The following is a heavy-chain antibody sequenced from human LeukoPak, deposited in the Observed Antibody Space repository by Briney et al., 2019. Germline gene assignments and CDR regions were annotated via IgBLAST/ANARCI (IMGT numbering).Heavy chain of an antibody. J-gene: IGHJ4*02. CDR2: ISYDGSNK. Sequence: PGRSLRLSCAASGFTFSSYGMHWVRQAPGKGLEWVAVISYDGSNKYYADSVKGRFTISRDNSKNTLYLQMNSLRAEDTAVYYCAKVVPDYWGQGTLVTVSS. CDR1: GFTFSSYG. V-gene: IGHV3-30*18. D-gene: IGHD6-6*01. CDR3: AKVVPDY.